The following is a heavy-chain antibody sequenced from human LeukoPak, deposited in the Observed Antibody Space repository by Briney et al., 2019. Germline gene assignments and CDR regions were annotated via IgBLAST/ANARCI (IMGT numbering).Heavy chain of an antibody. Sequence: GASVKVSCKASGYTFTSYGISWVRQAPGQGLEWMGWISAYNGNTNYAQKLQGRVTMTTDTSTSTAYMELRSLRSDDTAVYYCAKETPYSSGWSPYDYWGQGTLVTVSS. CDR2: ISAYNGNT. CDR3: AKETPYSSGWSPYDY. J-gene: IGHJ4*02. CDR1: GYTFTSYG. V-gene: IGHV1-18*01. D-gene: IGHD6-19*01.